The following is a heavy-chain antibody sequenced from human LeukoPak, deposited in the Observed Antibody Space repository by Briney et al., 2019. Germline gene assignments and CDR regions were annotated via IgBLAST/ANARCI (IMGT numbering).Heavy chain of an antibody. J-gene: IGHJ5*02. CDR2: INPNSGGT. Sequence: ASVKVSCKASGYTFTGYYMHWVRQAPRQGLEWMGWINPNSGGTNYAQKFQGRVTMTRDTSISTAYMELSRLRSDDTAVYYCAREFWILPAAVNWFDPWGQGTLVTVSS. V-gene: IGHV1-2*02. CDR3: AREFWILPAAVNWFDP. CDR1: GYTFTGYY. D-gene: IGHD2-2*01.